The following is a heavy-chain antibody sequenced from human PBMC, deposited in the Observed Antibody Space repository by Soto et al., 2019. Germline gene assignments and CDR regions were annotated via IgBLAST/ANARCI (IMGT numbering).Heavy chain of an antibody. CDR1: GFPSSSYA. CDR2: ISGSGGST. Sequence: GGSLRLSWAASGFPSSSYAISWVRQAPGKVLEWDSAISGSGGSTYYADSVTGRFTISRDNSKNRLYLQMNCLRAEATAVYSGANDLSLGGSAFDIWGQGTMVTVSS. J-gene: IGHJ3*02. V-gene: IGHV3-23*01. CDR3: ANDLSLGGSAFDI. D-gene: IGHD3-16*01.